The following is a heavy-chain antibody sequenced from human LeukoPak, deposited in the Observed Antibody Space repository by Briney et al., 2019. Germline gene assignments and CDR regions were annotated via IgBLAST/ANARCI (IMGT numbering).Heavy chain of an antibody. D-gene: IGHD2-2*01. CDR3: ARDYVGQLPPGDAFDI. Sequence: ASVKVSCKASGYTFTSYGISWVRQAPGQGLEWMGWISAYNGNTNYAQKLQGRVTMTTDTSTSTAYMELRSLRSDDTAVYYCARDYVGQLPPGDAFDIWGQGTMVTVSS. CDR1: GYTFTSYG. V-gene: IGHV1-18*01. CDR2: ISAYNGNT. J-gene: IGHJ3*02.